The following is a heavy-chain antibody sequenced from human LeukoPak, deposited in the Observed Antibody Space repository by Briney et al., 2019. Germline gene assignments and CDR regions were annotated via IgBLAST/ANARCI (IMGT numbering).Heavy chain of an antibody. J-gene: IGHJ4*02. D-gene: IGHD6-13*01. Sequence: GGSLRLSCAASGFTISNYAMSWVRQVPGKGLEWVSGISGGGSGTYYADSVKGRFTISRDNSKNTLYLQMNSLRAEDTAVYYCASPGYSSSWPYWGQGTLVTVSS. CDR1: GFTISNYA. V-gene: IGHV3-23*01. CDR2: ISGGGSGT. CDR3: ASPGYSSSWPY.